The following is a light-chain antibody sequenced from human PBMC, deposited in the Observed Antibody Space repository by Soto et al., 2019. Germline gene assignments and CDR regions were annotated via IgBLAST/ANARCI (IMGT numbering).Light chain of an antibody. J-gene: IGLJ1*01. CDR2: EVS. Sequence: QPALTQPASVSGSPGQSVTISCTGTSSDVGGYNYVSWYQQHPGKAPKLMIFEVSNRPSGVSNRFSGSKSGNTASLTISGLQTEDEADYYCTSYTSSFTHLFGTGTKVTVL. CDR3: TSYTSSFTHL. CDR1: SSDVGGYNY. V-gene: IGLV2-14*01.